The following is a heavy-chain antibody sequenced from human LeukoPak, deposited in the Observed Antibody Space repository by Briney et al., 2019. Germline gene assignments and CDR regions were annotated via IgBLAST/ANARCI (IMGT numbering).Heavy chain of an antibody. CDR3: AKDESSSYYYFDH. Sequence: GGSLRLSCAGSGFTFRNYAMSWVRQAPGKGLEWVSVISSSGGSTYYADSVKGRFTISRDNSKNTLYLQMNSLRAEDTAVYYCAKDESSSYYYFDHWGQGTLVTVSS. J-gene: IGHJ4*02. CDR2: ISSSGGST. V-gene: IGHV3-23*01. CDR1: GFTFRNYA. D-gene: IGHD3-22*01.